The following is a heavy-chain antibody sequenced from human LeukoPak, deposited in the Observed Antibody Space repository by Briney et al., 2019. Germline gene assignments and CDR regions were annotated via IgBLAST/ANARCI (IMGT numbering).Heavy chain of an antibody. CDR3: ARGTPPGIAVAGTGDWFDP. D-gene: IGHD6-19*01. CDR1: GGTFSSYA. CDR2: IIPIFGTA. Sequence: SVKVSCKASGGTFSSYAISWVRQALGQGLEWMGGIIPIFGTANYAQKFQGRVTITADESTSTAYMELSSLRSEDTAVYYCARGTPPGIAVAGTGDWFDPWGQGTLVTVSS. J-gene: IGHJ5*02. V-gene: IGHV1-69*01.